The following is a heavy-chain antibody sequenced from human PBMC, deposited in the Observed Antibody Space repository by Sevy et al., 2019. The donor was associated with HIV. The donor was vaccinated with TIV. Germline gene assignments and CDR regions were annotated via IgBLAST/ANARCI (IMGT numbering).Heavy chain of an antibody. CDR2: IFSGGST. J-gene: IGHJ6*02. Sequence: GGSLRLSCAVSGFTVSGNYMTWVRQAPGKGLEWVSVIFSGGSTYYADSVKGRLTISSDNSRNTLSLQMNSLRAEDKTAYYCARGMILEGSWCGMDVWGQGTTVTVSS. CDR1: GFTVSGNY. D-gene: IGHD3-3*01. V-gene: IGHV3-53*01. CDR3: ARGMILEGSWCGMDV.